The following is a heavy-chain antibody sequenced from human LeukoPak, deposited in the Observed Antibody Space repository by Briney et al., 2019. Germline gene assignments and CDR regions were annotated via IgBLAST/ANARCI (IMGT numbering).Heavy chain of an antibody. J-gene: IGHJ5*02. CDR3: ASSSATDPQLDP. V-gene: IGHV4-34*01. D-gene: IGHD2-15*01. CDR1: GGSFNNYY. Sequence: SETLSLTCAVYGGSFNNYYWSWIRQPPGKALEWIGEVNHSGSTKYNESLKSRVTMSVDTPKNQFSLKLTSVTAADTAVYYCASSSATDPQLDPWGQGTLVTVSA. CDR2: VNHSGST.